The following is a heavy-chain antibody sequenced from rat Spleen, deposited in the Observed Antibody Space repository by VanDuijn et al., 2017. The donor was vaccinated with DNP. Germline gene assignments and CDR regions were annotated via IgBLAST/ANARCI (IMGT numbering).Heavy chain of an antibody. CDR2: IFSSGSST. J-gene: IGHJ2*01. Sequence: EVQLVESGGGLVQPGRSLKLSCAASGFTFSDYNMAWIRQVPGKGLEWVASIFSSGSSTYYPDSVKDRFTISRDNAKNTLYLQMNSLRSEDTATYYCIRDRRDYGLDYWGQGVMVTVSS. D-gene: IGHD1-11*01. CDR3: IRDRRDYGLDY. CDR1: GFTFSDYN. V-gene: IGHV5-27*01.